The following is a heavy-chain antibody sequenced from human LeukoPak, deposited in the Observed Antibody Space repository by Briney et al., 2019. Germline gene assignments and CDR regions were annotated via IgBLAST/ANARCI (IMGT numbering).Heavy chain of an antibody. CDR1: GFRFTSYW. Sequence: TGGSLRLSCAASGFRFTSYWMTWVRQAPGKGLEWVGNIGQDGSVKNYADSVKGRFTISRDSAKNSVFLQMNSLRAEGTAFYYCGNQCSGGICPENWGRGTLVTVSS. CDR2: IGQDGSVK. CDR3: GNQCSGGICPEN. V-gene: IGHV3-7*01. D-gene: IGHD2-15*01. J-gene: IGHJ4*02.